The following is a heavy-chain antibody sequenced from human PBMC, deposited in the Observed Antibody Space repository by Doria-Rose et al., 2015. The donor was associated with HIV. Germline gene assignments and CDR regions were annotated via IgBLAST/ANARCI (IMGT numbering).Heavy chain of an antibody. Sequence: WSWLRQPPGKGLEWIGYIYYTGNTNSIPSLKSRVTISVDTSKNQFSLRLNAVNAADTSVYYCATDRGSVWTFDYWGHGTLVTVST. CDR3: ATDRGSVWTFDY. D-gene: IGHD6-19*01. J-gene: IGHJ4*01. V-gene: IGHV4-59*01. CDR2: IYYTGNT.